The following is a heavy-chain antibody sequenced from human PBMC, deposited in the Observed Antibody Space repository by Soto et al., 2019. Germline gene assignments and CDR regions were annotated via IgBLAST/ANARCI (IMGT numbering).Heavy chain of an antibody. D-gene: IGHD4-4*01. Sequence: QVQLVESGGGVFQPGRSLRLSCAASGFTFSSYGMPGVRQAPGKGLEWVAVIWYDGSNKYYADSVKGRFTISRDNSKNTLYLQMNSLRAEDTAVYYCARDHSKWSYLNYWGQGTLVTVSS. V-gene: IGHV3-33*01. CDR1: GFTFSSYG. CDR2: IWYDGSNK. J-gene: IGHJ4*02. CDR3: ARDHSKWSYLNY.